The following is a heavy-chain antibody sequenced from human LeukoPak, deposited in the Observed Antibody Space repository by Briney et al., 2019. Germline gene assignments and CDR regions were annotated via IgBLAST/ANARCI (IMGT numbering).Heavy chain of an antibody. CDR2: IYYSGST. J-gene: IGHJ4*02. Sequence: PSETLSLTCTVSGGSISSYYWGWIRQPPGKGLEWIGYIYYSGSTNYNPSLKSRVTISVDTSKNQFSLKLSSVTAADTAVYYCASFRYYDSSGYFYYWGQGTLVTVSS. V-gene: IGHV4-59*01. CDR1: GGSISSYY. CDR3: ASFRYYDSSGYFYY. D-gene: IGHD3-22*01.